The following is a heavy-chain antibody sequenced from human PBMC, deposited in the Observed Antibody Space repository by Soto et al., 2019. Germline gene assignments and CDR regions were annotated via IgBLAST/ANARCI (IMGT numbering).Heavy chain of an antibody. D-gene: IGHD2-8*02. J-gene: IGHJ4*02. Sequence: SETLSLTCAVSGGSISSGGYSWSWIRQPPGKGLEWIGYINYTGTTNYNPSLKSRVTISVDTSKNQFSLKLTSVTAADTAVYYCARDKITGLFDYWGQGTLVTVSS. V-gene: IGHV4-61*08. CDR3: ARDKITGLFDY. CDR1: GGSISSGGYS. CDR2: INYTGTT.